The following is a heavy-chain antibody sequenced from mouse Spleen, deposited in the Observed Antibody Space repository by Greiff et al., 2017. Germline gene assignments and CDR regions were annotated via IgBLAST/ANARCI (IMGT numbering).Heavy chain of an antibody. Sequence: EVQRVESGGGLVQPGESLKLSCESNEYEFPSHDMSWVRKTPEKRLELVAAINSDGGSTYYPDTMERRFIISRDNTKKTLYLQMSSLRSEDTAMYYCARPGYGNYFFDYWGQGTTLTVSS. J-gene: IGHJ2*01. V-gene: IGHV5-2*01. CDR1: EYEFPSHD. D-gene: IGHD2-10*02. CDR3: ARPGYGNYFFDY. CDR2: INSDGGST.